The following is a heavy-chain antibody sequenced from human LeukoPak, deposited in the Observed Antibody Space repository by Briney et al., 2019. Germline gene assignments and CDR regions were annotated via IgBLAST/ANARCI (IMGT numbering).Heavy chain of an antibody. D-gene: IGHD3-3*01. Sequence: ASVKVSCKASGYTFTSYYMHWVRQAPGQGLEWMGWINPNSGGTNYAQKFQGRVTMTRDTSISTAYMELSRLRSDDTAVYYCARDLKPTIFGVVIRFDYYYYMDVWGKGTTVTVSS. CDR3: ARDLKPTIFGVVIRFDYYYYMDV. CDR1: GYTFTSYY. J-gene: IGHJ6*03. CDR2: INPNSGGT. V-gene: IGHV1-2*02.